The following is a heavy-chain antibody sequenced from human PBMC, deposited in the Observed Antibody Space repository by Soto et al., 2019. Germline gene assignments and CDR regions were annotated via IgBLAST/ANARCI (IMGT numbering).Heavy chain of an antibody. CDR1: GYSFTSYW. CDR3: ARRAHMSRRGETFSYYYHFDY. Sequence: GESLKISCKGSGYSFTSYWISWVRQMPGKGLEWMGRIDPIDSYTNYSPSFQGHVTISADKSISTAYLQWSSLKASDTAMYYCARRAHMSRRGETFSYYYHFDYWGQGTPVTVSS. V-gene: IGHV5-10-1*01. J-gene: IGHJ4*02. CDR2: IDPIDSYT. D-gene: IGHD1-26*01.